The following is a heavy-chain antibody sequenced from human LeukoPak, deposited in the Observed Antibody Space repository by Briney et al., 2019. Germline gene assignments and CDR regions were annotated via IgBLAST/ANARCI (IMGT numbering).Heavy chain of an antibody. Sequence: SETLSLTCTVSGGSISSSSYYWGWIRQPPGKGLEWIGSIYYSGSSSYYNPSLKSRVTISVDTSKNQFSLKLSSVTAADTAVYYCARVITMVRGVYFDYWGQGTLVTVSS. CDR2: IYYSGSSS. J-gene: IGHJ4*02. CDR1: GGSISSSSYY. CDR3: ARVITMVRGVYFDY. V-gene: IGHV4-39*07. D-gene: IGHD3-10*01.